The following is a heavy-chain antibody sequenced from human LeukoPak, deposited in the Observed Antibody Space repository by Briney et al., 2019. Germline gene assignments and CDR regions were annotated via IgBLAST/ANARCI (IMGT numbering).Heavy chain of an antibody. J-gene: IGHJ6*03. CDR3: ARHIGGGIEDMDV. D-gene: IGHD3-16*02. CDR1: GGSIGTYY. V-gene: IGHV4-59*08. CDR2: IYVTGT. Sequence: SETLSLTSTVSGGSIGTYYWSWIRQSPGKGLEWIGYIYVTGTRYNPYLQSRVTISVDRSRNQFSLKMSSVTAADTAVYYCARHIGGGIEDMDVWGKGTKVIVSS.